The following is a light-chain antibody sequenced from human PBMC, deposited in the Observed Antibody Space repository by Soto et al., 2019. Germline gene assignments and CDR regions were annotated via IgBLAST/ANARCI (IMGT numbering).Light chain of an antibody. J-gene: IGKJ5*01. V-gene: IGKV3-20*01. CDR1: QSVSSSS. Sequence: EIVLTQSPGTLSLSPGERATLSCRASQSVSSSSLAWYQQRPGQAPRLLIYGTSGRATGIPDRFSGSGSGTDFTLTISRLEPEDFAVYFCQRYGSSPLITFGQGTRLEIK. CDR2: GTS. CDR3: QRYGSSPLIT.